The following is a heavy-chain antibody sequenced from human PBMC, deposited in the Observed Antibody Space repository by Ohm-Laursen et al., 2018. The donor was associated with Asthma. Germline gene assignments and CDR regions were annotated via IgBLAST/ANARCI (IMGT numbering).Heavy chain of an antibody. CDR2: IYYSGST. V-gene: IGHV4-31*03. Sequence: SQTLSLTCPVSGGSISSGGYYWSWIRQHPGKGLEWIGYIYYSGSTYYNPSLKSRVTISVDTPKNQFSLKLSSVTAADTAVYYCARVFDYYDSSGYYPDAFDIWGQGTMVTVSS. J-gene: IGHJ3*02. D-gene: IGHD3-22*01. CDR3: ARVFDYYDSSGYYPDAFDI. CDR1: GGSISSGGYY.